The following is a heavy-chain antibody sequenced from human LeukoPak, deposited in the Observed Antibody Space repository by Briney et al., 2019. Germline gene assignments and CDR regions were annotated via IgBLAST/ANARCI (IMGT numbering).Heavy chain of an antibody. CDR3: ARGPPNWGFDY. J-gene: IGHJ4*02. V-gene: IGHV1-8*01. CDR1: GYTFTSYD. Sequence: GPVKVSCKASGYTFTSYDINWVRQATGQQLEWMGWMNPNSGNTGYAQKFQGRVTTTRNTSISTAYMELSSLRSEDTAVYYCARGPPNWGFDYWGQGTLVTVSS. CDR2: MNPNSGNT. D-gene: IGHD7-27*01.